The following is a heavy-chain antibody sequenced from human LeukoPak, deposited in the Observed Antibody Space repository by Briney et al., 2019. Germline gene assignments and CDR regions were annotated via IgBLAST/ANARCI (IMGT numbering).Heavy chain of an antibody. CDR2: IYYSGST. V-gene: IGHV4-39*01. D-gene: IGHD2-2*01. CDR3: ARRLGVVPAPYGAGWFDP. J-gene: IGHJ5*02. Sequence: PSETLSLTCTVSGGSISSSSYYWGWIRQPPGKGLEWIGSIYYSGSTYYNPSLKSRVTISVDTSKNQFSLKLSSVTAADTAVYYCARRLGVVPAPYGAGWFDPWGQGTLVTVSS. CDR1: GGSISSSSYY.